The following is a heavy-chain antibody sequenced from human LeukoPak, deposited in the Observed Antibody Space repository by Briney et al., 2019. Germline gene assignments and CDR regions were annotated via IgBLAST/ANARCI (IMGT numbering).Heavy chain of an antibody. Sequence: SETLSLTCAVYGGSFSGYYWSWIRQPPGKGLEWIGEINHSGSTNYNLSLKSRVTISVDTSKNQFSLKLSSVTAADTAVYYCARGPSRDMIVVVITYFDYWGQGTLVTVSS. V-gene: IGHV4-34*01. CDR2: INHSGST. D-gene: IGHD3-22*01. CDR3: ARGPSRDMIVVVITYFDY. CDR1: GGSFSGYY. J-gene: IGHJ4*02.